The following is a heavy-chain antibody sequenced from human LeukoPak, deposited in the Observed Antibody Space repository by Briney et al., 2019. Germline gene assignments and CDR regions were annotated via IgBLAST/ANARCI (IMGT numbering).Heavy chain of an antibody. Sequence: ASVTVSCKASGCTFTGYCMHWVRQAPGQGLEWMGWINPNSGGTNYAQKFQGRVTMTRDTSISTAYMELSRLRSDDTAVYYCARDVGQWGSIDYWGQGTLVTVSS. CDR2: INPNSGGT. CDR1: GCTFTGYC. J-gene: IGHJ4*02. V-gene: IGHV1-2*02. D-gene: IGHD1-26*01. CDR3: ARDVGQWGSIDY.